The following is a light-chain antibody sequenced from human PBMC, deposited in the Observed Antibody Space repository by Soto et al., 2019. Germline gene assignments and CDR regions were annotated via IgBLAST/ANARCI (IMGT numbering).Light chain of an antibody. J-gene: IGLJ1*01. Sequence: QSALTQPPSASGSPGQSVTISCTGTSSDVGGYNYVSWYRQHPGKAPKLMIYEVSKRPSGVPDRFSGSKSGNTASLTVSGLQAEDEADYYCISYAGSNLLYVFGTGTKVT. V-gene: IGLV2-8*01. CDR2: EVS. CDR1: SSDVGGYNY. CDR3: ISYAGSNLLYV.